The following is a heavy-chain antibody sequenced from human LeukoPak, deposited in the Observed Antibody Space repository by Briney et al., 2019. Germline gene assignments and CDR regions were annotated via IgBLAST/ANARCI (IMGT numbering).Heavy chain of an antibody. Sequence: PSETLSLTCTVSGDSIKNYYWSWIRQSPGKGLEWIGYIYHGGNTNYNPSLKSRLTMSIDTSKNQFSLNLNSVTAADTAVYYCARGNYGSGSYYVVDFDYWGQGTLVTVSS. D-gene: IGHD3-10*01. CDR3: ARGNYGSGSYYVVDFDY. CDR2: IYHGGNT. V-gene: IGHV4-59*01. J-gene: IGHJ4*02. CDR1: GDSIKNYY.